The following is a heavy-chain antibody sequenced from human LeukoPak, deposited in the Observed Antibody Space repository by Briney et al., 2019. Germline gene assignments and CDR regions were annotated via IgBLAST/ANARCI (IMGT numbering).Heavy chain of an antibody. CDR1: GGTFSSYA. CDR2: IIPILGIA. Sequence: SVKVSCKASGGTFSSYAISWVRQAPGQGLEWMGRIIPILGIANYAQKFQGRVTITADKSTSTTYMELRRLTSDDTAVYYCARDISAGIYMYEYWGQGSLVTVSS. J-gene: IGHJ4*02. V-gene: IGHV1-69*04. D-gene: IGHD2-15*01. CDR3: ARDISAGIYMYEY.